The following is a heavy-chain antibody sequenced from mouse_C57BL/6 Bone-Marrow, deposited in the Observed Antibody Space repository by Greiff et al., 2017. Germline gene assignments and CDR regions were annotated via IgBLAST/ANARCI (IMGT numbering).Heavy chain of an antibody. CDR1: GFTFSSSA. D-gene: IGHD4-1*02. Sequence: EVQLVESGEGLVKPGGSLKLSCAASGFTFSSSAMSWVRQTPEKRLEWVAYISSGGDYIYYADTVKGRFTISRDNARNTLYLQMSSLKSEDTAMYYCTRGSQLGLYGYFDVWGTGTTVTVSS. CDR2: ISSGGDYI. CDR3: TRGSQLGLYGYFDV. J-gene: IGHJ1*03. V-gene: IGHV5-9-1*02.